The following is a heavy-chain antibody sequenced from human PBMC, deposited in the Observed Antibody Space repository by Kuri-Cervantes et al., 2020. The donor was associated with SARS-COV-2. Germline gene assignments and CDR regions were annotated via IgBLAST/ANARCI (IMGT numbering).Heavy chain of an antibody. D-gene: IGHD6-6*01. J-gene: IGHJ4*02. CDR1: GYTFTGYY. V-gene: IGHV1-2*02. Sequence: ASLQVSCNASGYTFTGYYMHWVRQAPGQGLEWMGWINPNSGGTNYAQKFQGRVTMTRDTSISTAYMELSRLRSDGTAVYYCARDSPFSQLGGLFHYWGQGTLVTVSS. CDR2: INPNSGGT. CDR3: ARDSPFSQLGGLFHY.